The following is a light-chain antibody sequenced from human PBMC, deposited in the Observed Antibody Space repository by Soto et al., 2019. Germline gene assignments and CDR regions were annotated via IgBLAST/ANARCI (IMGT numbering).Light chain of an antibody. J-gene: IGLJ2*01. Sequence: QLVLTQPPSASASLGASVTLTCPLSSGYSNYKVDWYQQRPGKGPRFVMRVGTGGIVGSKGDGIPDRFSVLGSGLNRYLTIKNIQEEDESDYHCGADHGSGSNFVVVFGGGTKLTVL. CDR1: SGYSNYK. CDR3: GADHGSGSNFVVV. CDR2: VGTGGIVG. V-gene: IGLV9-49*01.